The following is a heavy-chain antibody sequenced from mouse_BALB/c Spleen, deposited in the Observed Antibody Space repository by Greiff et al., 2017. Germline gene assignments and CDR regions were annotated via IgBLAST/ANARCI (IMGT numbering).Heavy chain of an antibody. Sequence: DVKLVESGGGLVQPGGSRKLSCAASGFTFSSFGMHWVRQAPEKGLEWVAYISSGSSTIYYADTVKGRFTISRDNPKNTLFLQMTSLRSEDTAMYYCARGGYYGYWYFDVWGAGTTVTVSS. CDR1: GFTFSSFG. CDR3: ARGGYYGYWYFDV. J-gene: IGHJ1*01. D-gene: IGHD1-1*01. V-gene: IGHV5-17*02. CDR2: ISSGSSTI.